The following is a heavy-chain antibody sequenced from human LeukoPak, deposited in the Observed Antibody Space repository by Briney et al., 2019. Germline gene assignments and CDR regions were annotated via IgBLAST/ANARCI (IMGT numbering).Heavy chain of an antibody. D-gene: IGHD2-21*01. CDR3: AKPIVTILEDPFDS. CDR1: GFIFSNYH. J-gene: IGHJ4*02. V-gene: IGHV3-23*01. Sequence: QPGGSLRLSCAASGFIFSNYHMSWVRQAPGKGLEWVSRISGVTTSTYYADSVKGRFTISRDNSKNTLYLHMNSLRAEDTALYYCAKPIVTILEDPFDSWGQETLVTVSS. CDR2: ISGVTTST.